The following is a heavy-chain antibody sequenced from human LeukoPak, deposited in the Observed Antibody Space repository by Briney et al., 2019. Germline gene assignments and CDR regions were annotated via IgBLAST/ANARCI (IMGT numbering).Heavy chain of an antibody. D-gene: IGHD5-12*01. Sequence: PGGSLRLSCAASGFTFSSYSMNWVRQAPGKGLEWVSSISTSSSYIYYADSVEGRFTISRDNAKNSLYLQMNSLRAEDTAVYYCARDRVGVSAYDSLFDYWGQGTLVTVSS. J-gene: IGHJ4*02. V-gene: IGHV3-21*01. CDR2: ISTSSSYI. CDR1: GFTFSSYS. CDR3: ARDRVGVSAYDSLFDY.